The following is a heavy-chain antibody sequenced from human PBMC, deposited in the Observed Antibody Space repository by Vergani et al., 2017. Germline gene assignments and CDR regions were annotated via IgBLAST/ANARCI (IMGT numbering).Heavy chain of an antibody. Sequence: QVQLVQSGAEVKKPGSSVKVSCKASGGTFSSYAISWVRQAPGQGLEWMGRIIPIFGTANYAQKFQGRVTITADESTSTAYMELSSLRSEDTAVYYCAKDGGRYNWNYPDYYGMDVWGQGTTVTVSS. D-gene: IGHD1-7*01. V-gene: IGHV1-69*18. CDR2: IIPIFGTA. J-gene: IGHJ6*02. CDR3: AKDGGRYNWNYPDYYGMDV. CDR1: GGTFSSYA.